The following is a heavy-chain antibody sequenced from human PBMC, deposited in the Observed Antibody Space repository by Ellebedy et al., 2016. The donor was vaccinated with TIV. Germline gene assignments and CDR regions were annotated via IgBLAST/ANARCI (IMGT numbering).Heavy chain of an antibody. J-gene: IGHJ4*02. CDR2: ISNTNSGSTI. CDR3: ARRVGLDF. Sequence: GGSLRLSCAASGFTLNDYYMSWIRQAPGKGLEWVSYISNTNSGSTIYYADSVKGRFTISRDNAKNSVFLEMNSLRAEDSAVYYCARRVGLDFWGQGTLVTVSS. V-gene: IGHV3-11*01. CDR1: GFTLNDYY. D-gene: IGHD1-26*01.